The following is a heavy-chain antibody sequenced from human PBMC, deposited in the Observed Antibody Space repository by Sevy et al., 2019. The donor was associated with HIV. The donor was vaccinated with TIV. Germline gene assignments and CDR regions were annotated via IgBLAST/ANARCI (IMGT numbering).Heavy chain of an antibody. CDR1: GGSISSYY. CDR2: FYYSGST. V-gene: IGHV4-59*01. J-gene: IGHJ4*02. D-gene: IGHD6-6*01. CDR3: ARYSSSYDLFDY. Sequence: SETLSLTCTVSGGSISSYYWSWIRQPPGKGLEWIGCFYYSGSTNYNPSLKSRVTISVDTSKNQFSLKLSSVTAADTAVYYCARYSSSYDLFDYWGQGTLVTVSS.